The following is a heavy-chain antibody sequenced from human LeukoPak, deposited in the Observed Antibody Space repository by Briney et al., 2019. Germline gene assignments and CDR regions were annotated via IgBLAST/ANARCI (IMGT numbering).Heavy chain of an antibody. CDR2: INHSGST. D-gene: IGHD3-22*01. CDR1: GVSFSGYY. V-gene: IGHV4-34*01. J-gene: IGHJ5*02. Sequence: SETLSLTCAVYGVSFSGYYWSWIRQPPGKGLEWIGEINHSGSTNYNPSLKSRVTISVDTSKNQFSLKLSSVTAADTAVYYCATRYYDSSGYSNWFDPWGQGTLVTVSS. CDR3: ATRYYDSSGYSNWFDP.